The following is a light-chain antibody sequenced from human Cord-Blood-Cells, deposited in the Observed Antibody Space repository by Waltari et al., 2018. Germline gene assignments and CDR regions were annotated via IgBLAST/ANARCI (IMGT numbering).Light chain of an antibody. CDR1: RRYVGSYTL. CDR3: CSYAGSSTLV. J-gene: IGLJ2*01. Sequence: QSALTQPASVSGSPGPSITISCTGTRRYVGSYTLVSWYQQPPGKAPKRMIYEVSKRPAGVSNRFSGSKSGNTASLTISGLQAEDEADYYCCSYAGSSTLVFGGGTKLTVL. V-gene: IGLV2-23*02. CDR2: EVS.